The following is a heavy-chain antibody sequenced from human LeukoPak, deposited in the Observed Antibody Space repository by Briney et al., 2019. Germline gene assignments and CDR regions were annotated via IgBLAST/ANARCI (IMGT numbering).Heavy chain of an antibody. J-gene: IGHJ4*02. CDR3: ARASAAGIMLDS. D-gene: IGHD6-13*01. CDR2: IDSDGSST. V-gene: IGHV3-74*01. Sequence: PGGSLRLSCAASGFTFSNYWMHWVRQAPGKGLVWVSRIDSDGSSTSYADSVKGRFTISRDNAKNTLYLQMNSLRAEDTAVYYCARASAAGIMLDSWGQGTLVTVSS. CDR1: GFTFSNYW.